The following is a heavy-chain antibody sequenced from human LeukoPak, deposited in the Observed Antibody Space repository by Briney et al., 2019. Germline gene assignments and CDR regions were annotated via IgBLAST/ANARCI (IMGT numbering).Heavy chain of an antibody. CDR2: IRYDGSNK. D-gene: IGHD6-6*01. CDR1: GFTFSSYG. V-gene: IGHV3-30*02. Sequence: PGGSLRLSCAASGFTFSSYGMHWVRQAPGKGLEWVAFIRYDGSNKYYADSVKGRFTISRDNSKNTLYLQMNSLRAEDTAVYYCAKDRGRPRSSSSDYFDYWGQGTLVTVSS. J-gene: IGHJ4*02. CDR3: AKDRGRPRSSSSDYFDY.